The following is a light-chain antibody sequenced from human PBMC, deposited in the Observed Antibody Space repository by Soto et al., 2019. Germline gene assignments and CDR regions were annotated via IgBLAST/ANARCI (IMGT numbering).Light chain of an antibody. V-gene: IGKV1-5*01. CDR2: AAS. J-gene: IGKJ4*01. CDR1: ENNFKF. Sequence: DILLIQSPATLSASVGDRITITCRASENNFKFLAWYQQRSGSAPNLLIYAASDLERGVPSRFSGSGSGTEFTLTIDNLQPNDSATYFCQHYHSQSITFGGGTQVDVK. CDR3: QHYHSQSIT.